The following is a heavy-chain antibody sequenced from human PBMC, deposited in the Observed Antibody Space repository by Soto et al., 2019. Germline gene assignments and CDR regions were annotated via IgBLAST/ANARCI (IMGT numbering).Heavy chain of an antibody. J-gene: IGHJ4*02. CDR1: GGSISSGGYS. D-gene: IGHD3-9*01. V-gene: IGHV4-30-2*03. Sequence: SETLSLTCAVSGGSISSGGYSWSWIRQPPGKGLEWIGYIYHSGSTYYNPSLKGRVTISVDTSKNQFHLRLSFVTASDTAVYFCARQGRLVTRTAFDYWGQGALVTVSS. CDR3: ARQGRLVTRTAFDY. CDR2: IYHSGST.